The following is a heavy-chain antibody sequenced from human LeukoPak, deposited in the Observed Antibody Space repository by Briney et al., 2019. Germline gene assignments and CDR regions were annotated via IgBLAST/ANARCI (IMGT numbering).Heavy chain of an antibody. V-gene: IGHV4-38-2*02. Sequence: PSETLSLTCTVSGYSISSGYYWGWIRQPPGKGLEWIGSIYHSGSTYYNPSLKSRDTISVDTSKNQFSLKLSSVTAADTAVYYCARDLREYSSSSSFDYWGQGTLVTVSS. CDR2: IYHSGST. CDR3: ARDLREYSSSSSFDY. CDR1: GYSISSGYY. J-gene: IGHJ4*02. D-gene: IGHD6-6*01.